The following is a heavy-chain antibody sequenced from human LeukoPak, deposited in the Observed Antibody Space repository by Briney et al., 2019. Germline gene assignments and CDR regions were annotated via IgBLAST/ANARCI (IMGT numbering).Heavy chain of an antibody. CDR1: GFTFSDYY. D-gene: IGHD6-19*01. V-gene: IGHV3-11*05. CDR3: ARAMDSSGWGAFDI. J-gene: IGHJ3*02. Sequence: GGSLILSCAASGFTFSDYYMSWTRQAPGKGLEWVSYISSSSSYTNYADSVKGRFTISRDNAKNSLYLQMNSLRAEDTAVYYCARAMDSSGWGAFDIWGQGTMVTVSS. CDR2: ISSSSSYT.